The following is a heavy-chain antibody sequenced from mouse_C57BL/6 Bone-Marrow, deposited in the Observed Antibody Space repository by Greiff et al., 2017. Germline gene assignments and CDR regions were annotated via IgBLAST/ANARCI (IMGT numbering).Heavy chain of an antibody. CDR3: ANDSSGSYAVDY. J-gene: IGHJ4*01. D-gene: IGHD3-2*02. CDR2: IWRGGST. Sequence: VQRVESGPGLVQPSQSLSITCTVSGFSLTSYGVHWVRQSPGKGLEWLGVIWRGGSTDYNAAFMSILSITKDNSKRQVFFKMNSLQADDTAIYYCANDSSGSYAVDYWGQGTSVTVSS. V-gene: IGHV2-5*01. CDR1: GFSLTSYG.